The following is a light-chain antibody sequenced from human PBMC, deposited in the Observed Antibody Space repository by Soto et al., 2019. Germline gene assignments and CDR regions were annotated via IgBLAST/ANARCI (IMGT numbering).Light chain of an antibody. CDR2: DVT. J-gene: IGLJ2*01. Sequence: QSALTQPRSVSGSAGQSVTISCTGSSSDIGSYNFVSWYQQHPGKAPKVIISDVTKRPSGVPDRFSGSKSGNTASLTISGLQAEDEADYFCCSYAGTYTLIFGGGTKVTVL. V-gene: IGLV2-11*01. CDR3: CSYAGTYTLI. CDR1: SSDIGSYNF.